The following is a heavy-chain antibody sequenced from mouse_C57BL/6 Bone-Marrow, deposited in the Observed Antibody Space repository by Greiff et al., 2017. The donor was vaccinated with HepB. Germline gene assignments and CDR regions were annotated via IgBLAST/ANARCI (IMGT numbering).Heavy chain of an antibody. CDR3: TLIYYDYPAWFAY. D-gene: IGHD2-4*01. J-gene: IGHJ3*01. Sequence: QVQLQQSGAELVRPGASVTLSCKASGYTFTDYEMHWVKQTPVHGLEWIGAIDPETGGTAYNQKFKGKAILTAAKSSSTAYMELRSLTSEDSAVYYCTLIYYDYPAWFAYWGQGTLVTVSA. V-gene: IGHV1-15*01. CDR1: GYTFTDYE. CDR2: IDPETGGT.